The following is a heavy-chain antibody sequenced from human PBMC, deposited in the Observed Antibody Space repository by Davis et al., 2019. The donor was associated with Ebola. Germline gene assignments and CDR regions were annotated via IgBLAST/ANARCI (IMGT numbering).Heavy chain of an antibody. Sequence: GGSLRLSCAASGFTSSSYAMSWVRQAPGKGLEWVSAISGSGGSTYYADSVKGRFTISRDNSKNTLYLQMNSLRDEETAVYYCARETAWLVRAFDIWGQGTMVTVSS. CDR1: GFTSSSYA. D-gene: IGHD6-19*01. J-gene: IGHJ3*02. CDR2: ISGSGGST. V-gene: IGHV3-23*01. CDR3: ARETAWLVRAFDI.